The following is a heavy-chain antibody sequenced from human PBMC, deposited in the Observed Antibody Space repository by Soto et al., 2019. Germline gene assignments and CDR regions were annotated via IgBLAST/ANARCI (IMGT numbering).Heavy chain of an antibody. V-gene: IGHV4-39*01. CDR3: ARQRSSGWYYFDY. Sequence: SETLSLTCTVSGGSISSSSYYWGWIRQPPGKGLEWIGSIYYSGSTYYNPSLKSRVTISVDTSKNQFSLKLSSVTAADTAVYYCARQRSSGWYYFDYWGQGTLVTVSS. D-gene: IGHD6-19*01. CDR2: IYYSGST. J-gene: IGHJ4*02. CDR1: GGSISSSSYY.